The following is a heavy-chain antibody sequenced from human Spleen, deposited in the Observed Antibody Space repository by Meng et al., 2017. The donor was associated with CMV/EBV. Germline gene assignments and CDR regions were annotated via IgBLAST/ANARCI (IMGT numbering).Heavy chain of an antibody. Sequence: GSLRLSCTVSGGFISSSSYYWGWIRQPPGKGLEWIGSIYYSGSTYYNPSLKSRVTISVDTSKNQFSLKLSSVTAADTAVYYCARERSSSSPAFGYYGMDVWGQGTTVTVSS. V-gene: IGHV4-39*07. J-gene: IGHJ6*02. D-gene: IGHD6-6*01. CDR1: GGFISSSSYY. CDR3: ARERSSSSPAFGYYGMDV. CDR2: IYYSGST.